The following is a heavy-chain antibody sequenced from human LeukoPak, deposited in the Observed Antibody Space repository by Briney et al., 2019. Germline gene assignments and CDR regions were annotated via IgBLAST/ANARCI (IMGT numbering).Heavy chain of an antibody. J-gene: IGHJ6*03. Sequence: SETLSLTCTVSGGSISSYYWSWIRQPPGKGLEWIGYIYYSGSTNYNPSLKSRVTISVDTSKNQFSLKLSSVTAADTAVYYCARDAGIAAAVYYYYYMDVWGKGTTVTVSS. V-gene: IGHV4-59*01. D-gene: IGHD6-13*01. CDR3: ARDAGIAAAVYYYYYMDV. CDR2: IYYSGST. CDR1: GGSISSYY.